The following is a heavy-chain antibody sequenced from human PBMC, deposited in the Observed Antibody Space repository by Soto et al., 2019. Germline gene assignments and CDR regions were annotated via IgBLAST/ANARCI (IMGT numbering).Heavy chain of an antibody. CDR2: TSTSSTTK. CDR3: AGSYSSGNWYFDY. D-gene: IGHD3-10*01. J-gene: IGHJ4*01. V-gene: IGHV3-48*02. Sequence: GGSLRLSCAASGFSFSSYSMNWVRQAPGKGLEWIAYTSTSSTTKYYADSVRGRFSISRDNANDLLYLDMDKLRDEDTGIYYCAGSYSSGNWYFDYWGLEPRSPSPQ. CDR1: GFSFSSYS.